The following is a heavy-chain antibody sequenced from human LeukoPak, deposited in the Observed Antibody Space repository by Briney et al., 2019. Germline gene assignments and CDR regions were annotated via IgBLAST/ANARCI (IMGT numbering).Heavy chain of an antibody. J-gene: IGHJ4*02. D-gene: IGHD6-13*01. V-gene: IGHV3-23*01. Sequence: GGSLRLSCAASGFTFSSYAMSWLRQAPGQGLAWVSGISGSGGSTYYADSVKGRFTISRENSKNTLYLQMNSLRAEDTAVYYCARPSTSGIAAAGLKYWGQGTLVTVSS. CDR1: GFTFSSYA. CDR3: ARPSTSGIAAAGLKY. CDR2: ISGSGGST.